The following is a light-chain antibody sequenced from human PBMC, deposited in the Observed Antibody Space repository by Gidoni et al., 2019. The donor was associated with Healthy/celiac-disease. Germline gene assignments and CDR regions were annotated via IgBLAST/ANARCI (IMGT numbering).Light chain of an antibody. CDR3: QQYDNLPLT. Sequence: DIQMTHSPSSLSASVGDRVTITCQASQDISNYLNWYQQKPGKAPKLLIYAASNLEKGVPSRFSGSGSGTDFTFTISSLQPEDIATYYCQQYDNLPLTFGGGTKVEIK. CDR2: AAS. J-gene: IGKJ4*01. V-gene: IGKV1-33*01. CDR1: QDISNY.